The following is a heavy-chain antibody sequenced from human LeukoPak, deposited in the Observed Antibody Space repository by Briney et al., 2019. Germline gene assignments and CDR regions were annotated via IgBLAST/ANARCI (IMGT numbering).Heavy chain of an antibody. J-gene: IGHJ4*02. Sequence: SETLSLTCTDSGGSISGYYWSWIRQPAGKGLEWIGRIYISGSTNYNPSLKSRVTISLDKSKNQFSLRLTSVTAADTAVYYCVRDPNYGDLLDYWGQGTLVTVSS. CDR1: GGSISGYY. CDR3: VRDPNYGDLLDY. V-gene: IGHV4-4*07. D-gene: IGHD4-17*01. CDR2: IYISGST.